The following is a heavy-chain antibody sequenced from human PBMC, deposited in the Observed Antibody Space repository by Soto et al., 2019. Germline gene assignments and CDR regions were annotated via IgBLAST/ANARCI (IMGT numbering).Heavy chain of an antibody. Sequence: VHLVESGGAVVQPGRSLRLSCAASGFTFSSYAMHWVRQAPGKGLEWVAIIWYDGSNEDYTDSVKGRFTISRDNSKNTLYLQMNSLRVEDTAVYYCARDRDIRGSLGYWGQGTQLTVSS. J-gene: IGHJ4*02. CDR3: ARDRDIRGSLGY. CDR2: IWYDGSNE. V-gene: IGHV3-30-3*01. CDR1: GFTFSSYA. D-gene: IGHD1-26*01.